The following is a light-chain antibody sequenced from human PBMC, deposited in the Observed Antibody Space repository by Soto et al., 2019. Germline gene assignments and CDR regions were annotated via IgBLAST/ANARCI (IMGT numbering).Light chain of an antibody. CDR2: GAS. V-gene: IGKV3-15*01. CDR1: QSVSSN. Sequence: EIVMTQSPATLSVSPGDRATLSCRASQSVSSNFAWYQQRPGQAPRLLIYGASTRATDIPARFSGSGSGTEFTLTISRLQSEDFAVYYGQQYDNWPRTFGQGTKVEIK. J-gene: IGKJ1*01. CDR3: QQYDNWPRT.